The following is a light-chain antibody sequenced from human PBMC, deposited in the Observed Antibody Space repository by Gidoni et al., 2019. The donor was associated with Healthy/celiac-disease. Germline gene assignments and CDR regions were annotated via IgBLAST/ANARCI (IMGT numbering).Light chain of an antibody. CDR2: GAS. CDR1: QSVSSSY. Sequence: EIVLTQSPGTLSLSPGERATLSCRASQSVSSSYLAWYQQKPGQAPRLLIYGASDEQLKSGTISRLEPEDFAVYYCQQYGSSPWTFGQGTKVEIK. CDR3: QQYGSSPWT. V-gene: IGKV3-20*01. J-gene: IGKJ1*01.